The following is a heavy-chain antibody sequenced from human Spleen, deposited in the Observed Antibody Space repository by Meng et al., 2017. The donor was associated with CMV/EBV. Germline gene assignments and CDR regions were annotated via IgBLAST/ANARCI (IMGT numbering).Heavy chain of an antibody. CDR2: IYDTGST. V-gene: IGHV4-31*02. Sequence: SGDPIRNVAYYWTWIRQHPGKGLEWVGYIYDTGSTYHNPSLKGRVTISIDTPKNQFSQKLSSVTAADTAVYYCARESTIDGYYYDSWGPGALVTVSS. CDR3: ARESTIDGYYYDS. CDR1: GDPIRNVAYY. J-gene: IGHJ4*02. D-gene: IGHD3-3*01.